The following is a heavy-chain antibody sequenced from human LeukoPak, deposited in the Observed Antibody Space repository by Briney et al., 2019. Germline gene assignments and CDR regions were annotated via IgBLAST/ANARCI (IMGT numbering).Heavy chain of an antibody. CDR3: ARVPITVRGYAFDI. CDR1: GFTFDDYG. CDR2: INWNGGST. D-gene: IGHD3-22*01. Sequence: GGSLRLSCAASGFTFDDYGMSWVRQAPGKGLEWVSGINWNGGSTGYADSVKGRFTISRDNAKNSLYLQMNSLRAEDTALYYCARVPITVRGYAFDIWGQGTMVTVSS. V-gene: IGHV3-20*04. J-gene: IGHJ3*02.